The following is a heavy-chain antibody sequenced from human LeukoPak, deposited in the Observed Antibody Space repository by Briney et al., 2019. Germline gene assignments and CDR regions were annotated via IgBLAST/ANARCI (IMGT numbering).Heavy chain of an antibody. CDR2: IWYDGNNK. CDR1: GLTFSSYG. D-gene: IGHD3-16*02. CDR3: AKDRPPLGELSRFDY. J-gene: IGHJ4*02. Sequence: GGSLRLSCAAYGLTFSSYGMHWVRQAPGKGLEWVAVIWYDGNNKYYAESVKGRFTIPRDISKNTLYLQMNSLRAEDTAMYYCAKDRPPLGELSRFDYWGQGTLVTVSS. V-gene: IGHV3-33*06.